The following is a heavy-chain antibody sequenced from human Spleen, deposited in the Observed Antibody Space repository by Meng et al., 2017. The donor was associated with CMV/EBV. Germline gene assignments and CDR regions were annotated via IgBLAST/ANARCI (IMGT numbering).Heavy chain of an antibody. D-gene: IGHD3-22*01. CDR3: AKDLGYYDSSGYGDY. CDR1: GGTFSSYA. V-gene: IGHV3-23*01. J-gene: IGHJ4*02. CDR2: ISGSGGST. Sequence: SCKASGGTFSSYAISWVRQAPGKGLEWVSAISGSGGSTYYADSVKGRFTISRDNSKNTLYLQMNSLRAEDTAIYYCAKDLGYYDSSGYGDYWGQGTLVTVSS.